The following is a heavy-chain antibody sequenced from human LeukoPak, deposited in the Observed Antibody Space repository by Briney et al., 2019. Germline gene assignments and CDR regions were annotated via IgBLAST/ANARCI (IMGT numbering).Heavy chain of an antibody. V-gene: IGHV3-20*04. J-gene: IGHJ4*02. CDR2: INWNGDNT. CDR3: TRDPRRLDY. CDR1: GFTFDDYG. Sequence: GGSLRLSCAASGFTFDDYGMSWVRQAPGKGLEWVSGINWNGDNTNYADSLKGRFTISRDNAKNSLYLQMTSLRAEDTAVYYCTRDPRRLDYWGQGTLVTVSS.